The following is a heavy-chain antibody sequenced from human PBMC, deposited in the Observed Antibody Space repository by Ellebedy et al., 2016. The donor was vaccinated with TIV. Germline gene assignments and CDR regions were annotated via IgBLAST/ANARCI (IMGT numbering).Heavy chain of an antibody. CDR2: IYYSGST. CDR1: GGSISSSSYY. V-gene: IGHV4-39*01. Sequence: SETLSLXCTVSGGSISSSSYYWGWIRQPPGKGLEWIGSIYYSGSTYYNPSLKSRVTISVDTSKNQFSLKLSSVTAADTAVYYCARLRGCGSYDCLFDYWGQGTLVTVSS. J-gene: IGHJ4*02. D-gene: IGHD1-26*01. CDR3: ARLRGCGSYDCLFDY.